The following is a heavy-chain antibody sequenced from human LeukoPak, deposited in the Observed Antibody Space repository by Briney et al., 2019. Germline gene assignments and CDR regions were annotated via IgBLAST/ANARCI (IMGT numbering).Heavy chain of an antibody. Sequence: ASVKVSCKASGYTFTGYYMHWVRQAPGQGLEWMGWINPNSGGTNYAQKFQGRVTMTRDTSISTAYIELSRLRSDDTAVYYCAREILGYCSSTSCSKAFQHWGQGTLVTVSS. D-gene: IGHD2-2*01. CDR2: INPNSGGT. CDR1: GYTFTGYY. J-gene: IGHJ1*01. V-gene: IGHV1-2*02. CDR3: AREILGYCSSTSCSKAFQH.